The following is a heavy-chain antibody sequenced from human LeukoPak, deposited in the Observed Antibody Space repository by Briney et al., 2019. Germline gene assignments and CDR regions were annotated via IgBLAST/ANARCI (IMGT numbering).Heavy chain of an antibody. CDR1: GGSISRYY. J-gene: IGHJ4*02. D-gene: IGHD4-17*01. V-gene: IGHV4-4*07. CDR3: ARGLYGDSGY. CDR2: IYTSEST. Sequence: HPSETLSLTCTVSGGSISRYYWSWIRQPAGKGLEWIGHIYTSESTNYNPSLKSRVTMSVDTSKNQFPLKLTSVTAADTAVYYCARGLYGDSGYWGQGTLVTVSS.